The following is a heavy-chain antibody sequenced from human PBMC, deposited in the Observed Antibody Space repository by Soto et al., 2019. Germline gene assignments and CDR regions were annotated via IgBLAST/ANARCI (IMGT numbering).Heavy chain of an antibody. CDR2: IYYSGST. V-gene: IGHV4-39*01. J-gene: IGHJ5*02. Sequence: SETLSLTCTGSGVSIISSSYYWDWIRQPPEKGLEWIGSIYYSGSTYYNPPLKCRVAISVDTSKNQFSLKLSCVTAADPAVYYCARRPPPLPAAAHNWFDRWGQGTLVTVS. CDR1: GVSIISSSYY. CDR3: ARRPPPLPAAAHNWFDR. D-gene: IGHD2-2*01.